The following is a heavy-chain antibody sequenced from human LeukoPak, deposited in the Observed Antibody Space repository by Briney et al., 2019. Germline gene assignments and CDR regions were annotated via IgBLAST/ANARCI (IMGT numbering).Heavy chain of an antibody. CDR2: ISAYNGNT. Sequence: ASVKVSCKASGYTFTSYGISWVRHAPGQGLEWMGCISAYNGNTNYAQKLQGRVTMTTDTSTSTAYMELRSLRSDDTAVYYWARDIVVVPAAISYFDLWGRSTLVTVSS. V-gene: IGHV1-18*01. D-gene: IGHD2-2*02. CDR3: ARDIVVVPAAISYFDL. CDR1: GYTFTSYG. J-gene: IGHJ2*01.